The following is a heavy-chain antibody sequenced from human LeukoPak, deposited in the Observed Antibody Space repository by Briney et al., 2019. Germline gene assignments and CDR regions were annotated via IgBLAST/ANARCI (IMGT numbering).Heavy chain of an antibody. CDR3: ARDNGYCTNGVCYGNYYGMDV. CDR2: IYYSGST. Sequence: PSETLSLTCTVSGGSISSGGYYWSWIRQHPGKGLEWIGYIYYSGSTYYNPSLKSRVTISVDTSKNQFSLKLSSVTAADTAVYYCARDNGYCTNGVCYGNYYGMDVWGQGTTVTVSS. CDR1: GGSISSGGYY. J-gene: IGHJ6*02. V-gene: IGHV4-31*03. D-gene: IGHD2-8*01.